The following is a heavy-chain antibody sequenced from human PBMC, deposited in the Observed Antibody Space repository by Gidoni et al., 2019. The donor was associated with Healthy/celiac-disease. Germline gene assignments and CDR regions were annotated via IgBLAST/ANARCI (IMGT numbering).Heavy chain of an antibody. CDR2: ITHTGST. D-gene: IGHD3-22*01. V-gene: IGHV4-34*01. Sequence: QVQLQQWGAGLLKPSETLPLTCAMSGPSFSGYYWSWIRQSQGRGLEWIAEITHTGSTNYKPSLRSRVTISVDASKNQFSLQLRSVTAADTAVYYCARGRYHDSSGFPYWGQGTLVTVSS. J-gene: IGHJ4*02. CDR3: ARGRYHDSSGFPY. CDR1: GPSFSGYY.